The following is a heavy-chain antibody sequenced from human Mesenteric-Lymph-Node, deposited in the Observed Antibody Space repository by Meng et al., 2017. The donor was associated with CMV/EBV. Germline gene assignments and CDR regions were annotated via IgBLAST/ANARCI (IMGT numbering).Heavy chain of an antibody. CDR3: ARAYTGANWFDP. Sequence: SETLSLTCTVSGGSISSSSYYWGWIRQPPGKGLEWIGSIYYSGSTYYNPSLKSRVTISVDTSKNQFSLKLSSVTAADTAVYYCARAYTGANWFDPWGQGTLVTVSS. D-gene: IGHD7-27*01. V-gene: IGHV4-39*07. CDR2: IYYSGST. CDR1: GGSISSSSYY. J-gene: IGHJ5*02.